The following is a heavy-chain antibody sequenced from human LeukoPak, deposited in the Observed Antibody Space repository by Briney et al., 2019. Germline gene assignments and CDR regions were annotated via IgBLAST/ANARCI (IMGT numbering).Heavy chain of an antibody. D-gene: IGHD3-3*01. CDR1: GFTFSNYW. CDR2: IDSDRGST. V-gene: IGHV3-74*01. J-gene: IGHJ6*03. CDR3: ARVAYDLWSGQYYYFYMDV. Sequence: GGSLRLSCAASGFTFSNYWMQWVRQVPGKGLVWVSHIDSDRGSTDYADSVKGRFTISRDNAKNTLYLQMNSLRVEDTAVYYCARVAYDLWSGQYYYFYMDVWGKGTTVTVSS.